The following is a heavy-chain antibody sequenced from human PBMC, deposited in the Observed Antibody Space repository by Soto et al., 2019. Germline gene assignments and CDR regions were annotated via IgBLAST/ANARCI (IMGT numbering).Heavy chain of an antibody. Sequence: QVQLVESGGGLVKPGGPLRLSCAASGFTFSDYYMTWIRQAPGKGLEWLSYISNSGSSTDYAVSVKGRFTISRDNAKNLLYRQMNSLRAEDTAVYYCAMYPPTYCNSPYQTHDYWGQGTLDTVSS. V-gene: IGHV3-11*04. CDR3: AMYPPTYCNSPYQTHDY. CDR2: ISNSGSST. D-gene: IGHD2-2*01. J-gene: IGHJ4*02. CDR1: GFTFSDYY.